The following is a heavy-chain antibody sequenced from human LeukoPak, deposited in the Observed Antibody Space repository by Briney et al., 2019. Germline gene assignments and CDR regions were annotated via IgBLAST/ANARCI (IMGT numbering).Heavy chain of an antibody. D-gene: IGHD2-15*01. J-gene: IGHJ5*02. CDR1: GGSISSYY. Sequence: SETLSLTCTVSGGSISSYYWSWIRQPPGKGLEWIGYTYYSGSTNYNPSLKSRVTISVDTSKNQFSLKLSSVTAADTAVYYCARDVGYCSGGSCYSNWFDPWGQGTLVTVSS. CDR3: ARDVGYCSGGSCYSNWFDP. CDR2: TYYSGST. V-gene: IGHV4-59*01.